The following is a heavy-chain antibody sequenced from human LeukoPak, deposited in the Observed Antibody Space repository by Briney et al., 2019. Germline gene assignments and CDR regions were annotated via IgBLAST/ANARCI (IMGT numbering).Heavy chain of an antibody. J-gene: IGHJ4*02. V-gene: IGHV1-18*01. D-gene: IGHD3-3*01. Sequence: ASVKVSCKASGYTFTSYGISWVRQAPGQGLAWMGWISAYNGNTNYAQKLQGRVTMTTDTSTSTAYMELRSLRSDDTAVYYCARVLLEWPYFDYWGQGTLVTVSS. CDR1: GYTFTSYG. CDR3: ARVLLEWPYFDY. CDR2: ISAYNGNT.